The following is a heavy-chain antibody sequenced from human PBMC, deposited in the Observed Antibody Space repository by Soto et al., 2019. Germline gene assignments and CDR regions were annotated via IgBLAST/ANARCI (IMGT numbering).Heavy chain of an antibody. D-gene: IGHD3-10*01. Sequence: QVQLQESGPGLVKPSETLSLTCTVSGGSIPNYYCSWFRQPPGKGLEWIGYIKYNGDSAYNLSLTRRVTMSVDTSKTKFSLMLGSVTATDTAGYYCARQGFGSLHGLLDVWGQGTTVIVSS. CDR2: IKYNGDS. CDR3: ARQGFGSLHGLLDV. CDR1: GGSIPNYY. J-gene: IGHJ6*02. V-gene: IGHV4-59*08.